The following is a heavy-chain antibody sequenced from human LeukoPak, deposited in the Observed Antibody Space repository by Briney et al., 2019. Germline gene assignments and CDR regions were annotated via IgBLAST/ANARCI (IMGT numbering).Heavy chain of an antibody. CDR2: INPSGGST. V-gene: IGHV1-46*01. CDR1: GYTFTSYY. J-gene: IGHJ5*02. D-gene: IGHD2-15*01. Sequence: ASVKVSCKASGYTFTSYYMHWVRQAPGQGLEWMGLINPSGGSTSYAQKFQGRVTMTRDTSTSTVYMELSSLRSEDTAVYYCASARISKSPYAGFDPWGQGTLVTVSS. CDR3: ASARISKSPYAGFDP.